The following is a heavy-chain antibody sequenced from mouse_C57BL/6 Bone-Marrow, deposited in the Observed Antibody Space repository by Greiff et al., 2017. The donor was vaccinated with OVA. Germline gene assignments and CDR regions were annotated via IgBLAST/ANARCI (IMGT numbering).Heavy chain of an antibody. CDR1: GYTFTSYW. V-gene: IGHV1-55*01. CDR2: IYPGSGST. J-gene: IGHJ1*03. CDR3: ARSGLGLGGYWYFDV. Sequence: VQLQQPGAELVKPGASVKMSCKASGYTFTSYWITWVKQRPGQGLEWIGDIYPGSGSTNYNEKFKSKATLTVDTSSSTAYMQLSSLTSEDSAVYYCARSGLGLGGYWYFDVWGKGTTVTVSS. D-gene: IGHD4-1*01.